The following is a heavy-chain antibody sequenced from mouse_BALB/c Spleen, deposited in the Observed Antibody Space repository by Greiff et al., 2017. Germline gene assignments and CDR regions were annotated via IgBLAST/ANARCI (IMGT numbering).Heavy chain of an antibody. J-gene: IGHJ2*01. CDR3: ARTAYDYGPFGY. Sequence: EVKLVESGGGLVKPGGSLKLSCAASGFTFSSYAMSWVRQTPEKRLEWVATISSGGSYTYYPDSVKGRFTISRDNAKNTLYLQMSSLRSEDTAMYYCARTAYDYGPFGYWGQGTTLTVSS. D-gene: IGHD2-4*01. V-gene: IGHV5-9-3*01. CDR1: GFTFSSYA. CDR2: ISSGGSYT.